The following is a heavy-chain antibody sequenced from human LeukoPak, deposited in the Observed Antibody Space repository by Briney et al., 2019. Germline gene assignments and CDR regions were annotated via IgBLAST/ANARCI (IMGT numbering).Heavy chain of an antibody. CDR1: GFTFSNAW. CDR2: ISKSGVST. CDR3: AKSGSGTYYNPDFDY. D-gene: IGHD3-10*01. J-gene: IGHJ4*02. Sequence: SGGSLRLSCAASGFTFSNAWMSWVRQAPGKGLEWVPGISKSGVSTDYADSVKGRFTISRDNSKNTLYLQMNSLRAEDTAVYYCAKSGSGTYYNPDFDYWGQGTLVTVSS. V-gene: IGHV3-23*01.